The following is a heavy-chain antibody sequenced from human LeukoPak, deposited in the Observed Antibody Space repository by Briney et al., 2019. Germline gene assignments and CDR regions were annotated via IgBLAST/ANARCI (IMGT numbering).Heavy chain of an antibody. V-gene: IGHV3-23*01. D-gene: IGHD3-10*01. CDR1: GFTFSSYA. J-gene: IGHJ3*02. CDR3: AKELWFGESHIDNAFDI. Sequence: SGGSLRLSCAASGFTFSSYAMSWVRQAPGKGLEWVSAISGSGGSTYYADSVKGRFTISRDNSKNTLYLQMNSLRAEDTAVYYCAKELWFGESHIDNAFDIWGQGTMVTVSS. CDR2: ISGSGGST.